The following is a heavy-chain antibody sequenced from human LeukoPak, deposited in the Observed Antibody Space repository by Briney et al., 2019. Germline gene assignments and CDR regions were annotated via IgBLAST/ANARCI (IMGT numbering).Heavy chain of an antibody. J-gene: IGHJ2*01. V-gene: IGHV4-59*01. CDR3: ARDSSGYLRYWYFDL. CDR1: GGSISSYY. D-gene: IGHD3-22*01. CDR2: IYYSGST. Sequence: SETLSLTCTVSGGSISSYYWSWIRQPPGKGLEWIGYIYYSGSTNYNPSLKSRVTISVDTSKNQFSLKLSSVTAADTAVYYCARDSSGYLRYWYFDLWFRGTLVTVSS.